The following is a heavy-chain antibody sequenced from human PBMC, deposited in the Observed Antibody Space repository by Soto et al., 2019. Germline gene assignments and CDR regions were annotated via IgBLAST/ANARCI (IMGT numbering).Heavy chain of an antibody. D-gene: IGHD3-22*01. CDR2: IYYSGST. J-gene: IGHJ5*02. V-gene: IGHV4-59*01. Sequence: PSETLSLTCTVSGFSISSYYWSWIRQPPGKGLEWIGYIYYSGSTNYNPSLKSRVTISVDTSKNQFSLKLSSVTAADTAVYYCASVGSSGYYYGWFDPWGQGTLVTVSS. CDR1: GFSISSYY. CDR3: ASVGSSGYYYGWFDP.